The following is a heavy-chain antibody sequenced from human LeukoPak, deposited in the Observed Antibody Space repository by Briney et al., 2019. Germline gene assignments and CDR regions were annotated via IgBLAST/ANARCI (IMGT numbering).Heavy chain of an antibody. D-gene: IGHD2-2*01. J-gene: IGHJ4*02. CDR2: IWYDGSNK. CDR1: GFTFSSYG. Sequence: GGSLRLSCAASGFTFSSYGMHWVRQAPGKGLEWVAVIWYDGSNKYYADSVKGRFTISRDNSKNTLYLQMNSLRAEDTAVYYCARGWSDCGSTSCYPLPFDYWGQGTLVTVSS. CDR3: ARGWSDCGSTSCYPLPFDY. V-gene: IGHV3-33*01.